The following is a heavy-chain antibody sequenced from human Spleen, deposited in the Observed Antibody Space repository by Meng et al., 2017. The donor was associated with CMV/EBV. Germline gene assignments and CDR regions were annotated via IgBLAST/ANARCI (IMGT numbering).Heavy chain of an antibody. V-gene: IGHV3-23*01. Sequence: GESLKISCTVSGFIFDDYAMSWVRQAPGKGLEWVSAISGSGGSTYYADSVKGRFTSSRDNSKNTLYLQMNSLRAEDTAVYYCAKDSSGRQFDYWGQGTLVTVSS. J-gene: IGHJ4*02. D-gene: IGHD3-10*01. CDR1: GFIFDDYA. CDR2: ISGSGGST. CDR3: AKDSSGRQFDY.